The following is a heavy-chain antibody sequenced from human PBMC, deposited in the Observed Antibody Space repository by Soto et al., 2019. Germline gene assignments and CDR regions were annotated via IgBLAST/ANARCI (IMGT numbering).Heavy chain of an antibody. Sequence: GASVKVPCKASGAPFSSYAVSWVRQAPGQGLEWMGGIIPIFGTANYAQKFQGRVTITADESTSTAYMELSSLRSEDTAVYYCAYDSSGYYYFDYWGQGTMVTVSS. J-gene: IGHJ4*02. CDR3: AYDSSGYYYFDY. CDR2: IIPIFGTA. CDR1: GAPFSSYA. V-gene: IGHV1-69*13. D-gene: IGHD3-22*01.